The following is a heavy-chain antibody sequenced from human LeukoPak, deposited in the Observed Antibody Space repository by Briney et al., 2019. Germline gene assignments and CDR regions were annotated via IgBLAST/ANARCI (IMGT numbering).Heavy chain of an antibody. CDR1: GYTFTSYA. D-gene: IGHD3-10*01. CDR2: INAGNGNT. J-gene: IGHJ3*02. V-gene: IGHV1-3*01. Sequence: ASVKVSCKASGYTFTSYAMHWVRQAPGQRLEWMRWINAGNGNTKYSQKFQGRVTITRDTSASTAYMELSSLRSEDTAVYYCHGSGSPSDAFDIWGQGTMVTVSS. CDR3: HGSGSPSDAFDI.